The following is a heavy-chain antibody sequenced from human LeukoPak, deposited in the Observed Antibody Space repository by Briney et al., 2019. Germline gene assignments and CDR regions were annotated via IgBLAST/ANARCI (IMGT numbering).Heavy chain of an antibody. CDR3: ARPYGDYFDY. D-gene: IGHD4-17*01. CDR2: ISTYNGNT. V-gene: IGHV1-18*01. J-gene: IGHJ4*02. CDR1: GYTFTTYG. Sequence: ASVKVSCKASGYTFTTYGITWVRQAPGQGLERLGWISTYNGNTNYAQKLQGRVTMTTDTSTSTAYMELRSLRSDDTAVYYCARPYGDYFDYWGQGTLVTVSS.